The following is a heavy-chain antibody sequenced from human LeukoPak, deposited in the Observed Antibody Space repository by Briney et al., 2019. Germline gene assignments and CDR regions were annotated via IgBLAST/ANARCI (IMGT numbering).Heavy chain of an antibody. V-gene: IGHV3-23*01. CDR1: GVTPRRHA. D-gene: IGHD6-19*01. CDR3: AKDRLVHDY. J-gene: IGHJ4*02. CDR2: IRGSGGAS. Sequence: VGSLRPSRAASGVTPRRHAMSSVRQAPGKGREWVSGIRGSGGASYYAASLKGRFTISRDNSQKTLYLQMNSLRAEDTAEYCCAKDRLVHDYWGQGTLVTVS.